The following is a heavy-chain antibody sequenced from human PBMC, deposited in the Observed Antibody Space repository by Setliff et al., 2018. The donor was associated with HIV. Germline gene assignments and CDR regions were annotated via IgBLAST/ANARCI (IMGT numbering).Heavy chain of an antibody. CDR2: ISGSAGST. V-gene: IGHV3-23*01. Sequence: HPGGSLRLSCAASGFTFSSYAMSWVRQAPGKGLDWVSAISGSAGSTYYADSVKGRFTISRDNSKSTLYLQMNSLRAEDTAVYYCAKAARDYYDSSGYYFDYWGQGTLVTVSS. J-gene: IGHJ4*02. CDR1: GFTFSSYA. CDR3: AKAARDYYDSSGYYFDY. D-gene: IGHD3-22*01.